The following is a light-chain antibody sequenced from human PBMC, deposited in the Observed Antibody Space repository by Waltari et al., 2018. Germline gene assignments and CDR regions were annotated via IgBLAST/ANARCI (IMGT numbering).Light chain of an antibody. J-gene: IGLJ2*01. CDR2: YDS. CDR3: LVWHSTIDHQGV. Sequence: SYVVTQSPSVSVAPGETARITCGGDSIGSKSVHCYQQRPGQAPVLVISYDSDRPSGIPERFSGSNSGNTATLTISWVEAEDEADYYCLVWHSTIDHQGVFGGGTKLTVL. CDR1: SIGSKS. V-gene: IGLV3-21*04.